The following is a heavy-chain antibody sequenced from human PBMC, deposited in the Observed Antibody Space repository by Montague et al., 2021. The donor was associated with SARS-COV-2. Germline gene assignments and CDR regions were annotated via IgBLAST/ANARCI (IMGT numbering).Heavy chain of an antibody. CDR2: IYYSGST. CDR1: GGSISSYY. V-gene: IGHV4-59*01. J-gene: IGHJ6*02. Sequence: SETLSLTCTVSGGSISSYYWSWIWQSPGKGLEWIGYIYYSGSTNYNPSLKSRVTISVDTSKNQFSLKLSSVTAADTAVYYCARGIAAHGFYYYSMDVWGQGTKVTVSS. D-gene: IGHD6-25*01. CDR3: ARGIAAHGFYYYSMDV.